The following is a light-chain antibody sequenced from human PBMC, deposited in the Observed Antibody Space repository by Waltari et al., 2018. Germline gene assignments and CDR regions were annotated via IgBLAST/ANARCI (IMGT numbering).Light chain of an antibody. J-gene: IGLJ3*02. CDR2: DVT. V-gene: IGLV2-14*01. Sequence: QSALTQPASVSGSPGQSIAISCTGTSREVGESNYVSWYQQHPGKAPKVMIYDVTKRPSGVSNRFSGSKSGNTASLTISGLRTEDEADYYCSSYTSANIWVFGGGTKLTVL. CDR1: SREVGESNY. CDR3: SSYTSANIWV.